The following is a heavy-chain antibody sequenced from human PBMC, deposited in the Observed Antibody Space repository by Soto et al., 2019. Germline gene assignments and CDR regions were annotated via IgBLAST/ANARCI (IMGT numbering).Heavy chain of an antibody. J-gene: IGHJ4*02. D-gene: IGHD2-15*01. V-gene: IGHV3-48*03. CDR3: ARDLSTEAEDYFDY. CDR2: ISSSGSTI. CDR1: GFTFSSYE. Sequence: EVQLVESGGGLVQPGGSLRLSCAASGFTFSSYEMNWVRQAPGKAMEWVSYISSSGSTIYYAESVKGRFTISRDNAKNSMYLQMNSLRAEDTAVYYCARDLSTEAEDYFDYWCQGTLVTVSS.